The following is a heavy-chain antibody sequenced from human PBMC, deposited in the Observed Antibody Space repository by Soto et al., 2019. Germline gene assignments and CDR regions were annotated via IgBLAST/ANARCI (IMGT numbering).Heavy chain of an antibody. J-gene: IGHJ4*02. Sequence: ASVKVSCKASGYTFTNYAMHWVRQAPGQRLEWMGRINAGNGNTKYSQKFQGRVTMTRDTSTSTAYMELSSLRSEDTAVYYCAREQQLVLSPHFDYWGQGTLVTVSS. V-gene: IGHV1-3*01. CDR1: GYTFTNYA. CDR2: INAGNGNT. CDR3: AREQQLVLSPHFDY. D-gene: IGHD6-13*01.